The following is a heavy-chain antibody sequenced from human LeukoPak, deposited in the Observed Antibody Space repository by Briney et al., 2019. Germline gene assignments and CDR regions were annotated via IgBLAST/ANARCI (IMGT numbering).Heavy chain of an antibody. D-gene: IGHD2-2*02. CDR1: GFTFSGSA. CDR2: IRSKANSYAT. V-gene: IGHV3-73*01. J-gene: IGHJ4*02. CDR3: ARLRRYCSSTSCYTIDY. Sequence: GGSLRLSCAASGFTFSGSAMHWVRQASGKGLEWVGRIRSKANSYATAYAASVKGRFTISRDDSKNTAYLQMNSLKTEDTAVYYCARLRRYCSSTSCYTIDYWGQGTLVTVSS.